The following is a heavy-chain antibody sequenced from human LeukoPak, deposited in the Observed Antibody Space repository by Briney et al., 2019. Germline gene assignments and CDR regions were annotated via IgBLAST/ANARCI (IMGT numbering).Heavy chain of an antibody. V-gene: IGHV3-33*06. CDR1: GFTFSSYG. D-gene: IGHD4-17*01. Sequence: PGRSLRLSCAASGFTFSSYGMHWVRQAPGKGLEWVAVIWYDGSNKYYADSVKGRFTISRDNSKSTLYLQMNSLRAEDTAVYYCAKVAVTTDYYYYYMDVWGRGTTVTVSS. CDR3: AKVAVTTDYYYYYMDV. CDR2: IWYDGSNK. J-gene: IGHJ6*03.